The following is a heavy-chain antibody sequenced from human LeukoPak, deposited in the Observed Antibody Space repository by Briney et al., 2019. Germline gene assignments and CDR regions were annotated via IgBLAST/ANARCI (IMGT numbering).Heavy chain of an antibody. V-gene: IGHV4-59*01. CDR2: IYYSGST. D-gene: IGHD3-22*01. CDR3: ARGEMYYYDSSGFDY. J-gene: IGHJ4*02. Sequence: SETLSLTCTVSGGSISSYYWSWIRQPPGKGLEWIGYIYYSGSTNYNPSLKSRVTISVDTSKNQFSLKLSSVTAADTAVYYCARGEMYYYDSSGFDYWGQGTLVTVSS. CDR1: GGSISSYY.